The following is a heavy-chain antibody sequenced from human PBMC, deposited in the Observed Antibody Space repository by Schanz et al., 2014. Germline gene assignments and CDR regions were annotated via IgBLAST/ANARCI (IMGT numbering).Heavy chain of an antibody. CDR1: GGSFSGYW. V-gene: IGHV4-34*01. Sequence: QVQLQQWGAGLLKPSETLSLTCAFSGGSFSGYWWTWVRQSPGKGLEWIGKVNHGGYTNYNPSLKSRVTVSVDMSKKQFSLRLSSVTAADTAAYYCATWSGTRLFHNWGQGTLVTVSS. CDR3: ATWSGTRLFHN. D-gene: IGHD1-7*01. J-gene: IGHJ4*02. CDR2: VNHGGYT.